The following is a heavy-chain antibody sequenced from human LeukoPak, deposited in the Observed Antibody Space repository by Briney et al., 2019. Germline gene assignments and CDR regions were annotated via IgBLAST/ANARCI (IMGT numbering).Heavy chain of an antibody. CDR2: IDYSGST. CDR3: AIFPGPAAMDADY. J-gene: IGHJ4*02. CDR1: GGSISSGDYY. D-gene: IGHD2-2*01. Sequence: PSQTLSLTCTVSGGSISSGDYYWSWIRQPPGKGLEWIGYIDYSGSTYYTPSPKSRVTISVDTSKNQFSLKLSSVTAADTAVYYCAIFPGPAAMDADYWGQGTLVTVSS. V-gene: IGHV4-30-4*08.